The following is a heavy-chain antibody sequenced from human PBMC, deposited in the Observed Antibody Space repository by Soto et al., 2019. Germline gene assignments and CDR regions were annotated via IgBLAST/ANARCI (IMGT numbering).Heavy chain of an antibody. CDR1: GYTFTSYG. CDR2: ISAYNGKT. CDR3: ARGGDVNYYHGMDV. V-gene: IGHV1-18*01. J-gene: IGHJ6*02. D-gene: IGHD5-12*01. Sequence: QVQLVQSGGEVKKPGASVKLSCTASGYTFTSYGISWVRQAPGQGLEWMGWISAYNGKTNYAQNGQGRVTMTTDTSTRTAYMDLRSLRSDDTAVYYCARGGDVNYYHGMDVWRQGTTVTVSS.